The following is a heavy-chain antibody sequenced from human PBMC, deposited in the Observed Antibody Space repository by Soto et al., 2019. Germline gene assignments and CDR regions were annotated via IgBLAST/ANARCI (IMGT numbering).Heavy chain of an antibody. J-gene: IGHJ4*02. D-gene: IGHD1-26*01. CDR1: GFTFSSYS. Sequence: GGSLRLSCAASGFTFSSYSMNWVRQAPGKGLEWVSSISSSSSYIYYADSVKGRFTISRDNAKNSLYLQMNSLRAEDTAVYYCARDQWELLGTPAYWGQGTLVTVSS. CDR3: ARDQWELLGTPAY. V-gene: IGHV3-21*01. CDR2: ISSSSSYI.